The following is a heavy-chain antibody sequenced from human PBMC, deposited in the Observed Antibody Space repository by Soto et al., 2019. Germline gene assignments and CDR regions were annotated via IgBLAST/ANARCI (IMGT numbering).Heavy chain of an antibody. CDR2: IWYDGSNK. V-gene: IGHV3-33*01. CDR3: ARDGRNSPYFDY. Sequence: GGSLRLSCAASGFTFSSYGMHWVRQAPGKGLEWVAVIWYDGSNKYYADSVKGRFTISRDNSKNTLYLQMNSLRAEDTAVYYCARDGRNSPYFDYWGQGTLVTVSS. J-gene: IGHJ4*02. CDR1: GFTFSSYG. D-gene: IGHD1-1*01.